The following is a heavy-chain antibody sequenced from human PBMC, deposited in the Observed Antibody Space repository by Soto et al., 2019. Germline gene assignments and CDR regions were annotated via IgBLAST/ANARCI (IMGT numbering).Heavy chain of an antibody. V-gene: IGHV1-8*01. D-gene: IGHD3-10*01. CDR3: ARGRASGSYYLLDS. CDR1: GNTFTSYD. CDR2: INPNSGNI. J-gene: IGHJ4*02. Sequence: ASVKVSCKASGNTFTSYDINWVRQATGHGLEWMGWINPNSGNIGYAQKFQGRVTMTRDTAIRTAYMEVSRLRSDDTAVYYCARGRASGSYYLLDSWGQGTWSPSPQ.